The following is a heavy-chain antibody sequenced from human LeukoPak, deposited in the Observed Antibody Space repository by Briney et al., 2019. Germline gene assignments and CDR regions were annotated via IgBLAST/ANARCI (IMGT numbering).Heavy chain of an antibody. CDR1: GGSFSGYY. D-gene: IGHD2-2*01. CDR3: ARGSSTCSSTSCKGWFDP. CDR2: INNSGST. V-gene: IGHV4-34*01. Sequence: PSETLSLTCAVYGGSFSGYYWCWICKPPGQGRERMGEINNSGSTNYNPYLNRRVTITVDTSKNQFSLKLSSVTAADTAVYYCARGSSTCSSTSCKGWFDPWGQGTLVTVSS. J-gene: IGHJ5*02.